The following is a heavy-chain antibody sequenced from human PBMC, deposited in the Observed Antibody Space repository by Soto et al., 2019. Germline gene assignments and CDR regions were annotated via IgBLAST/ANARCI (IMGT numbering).Heavy chain of an antibody. J-gene: IGHJ4*02. CDR2: ISYDGSNK. Sequence: QVQLVESGGGVVQPGRSLRLSCAASGFTFSSYGMHWVRQAPGKGLVWVAVISYDGSNKYYAGSVKGRFTISRDNSKNTLYLQMNSLRAEDTAVYYCAKFSSFEYSSSWLYFDYWGQGTLVTVSS. D-gene: IGHD6-13*01. V-gene: IGHV3-30*18. CDR3: AKFSSFEYSSSWLYFDY. CDR1: GFTFSSYG.